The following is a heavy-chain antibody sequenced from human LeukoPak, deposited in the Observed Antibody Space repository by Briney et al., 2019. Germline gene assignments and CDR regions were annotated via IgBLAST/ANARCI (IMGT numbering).Heavy chain of an antibody. CDR3: ARGGPYYYDSSGYF. D-gene: IGHD3-22*01. J-gene: IGHJ2*01. CDR1: GVSISSYY. V-gene: IGHV4-59*01. CDR2: IYYSGST. Sequence: SETLSLTCTVSGVSISSYYWSWIRQPPGKGLEWIGYIYYSGSTNYNPSLKSRVTISVDTSKNQFSLKLSSVTAADTAVYYCARGGPYYYDSSGYFWGRGTLVTVSS.